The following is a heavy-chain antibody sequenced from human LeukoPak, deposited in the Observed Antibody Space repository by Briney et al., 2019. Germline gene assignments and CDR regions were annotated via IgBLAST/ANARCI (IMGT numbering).Heavy chain of an antibody. V-gene: IGHV1-69*05. J-gene: IGHJ5*02. Sequence: ASVKVSCKASGGTLSNYGISWVRQAPGQGLEWMGGFIPIFDTPHYAQKFQGRVTITTDESTSTAYVELSSLRSEDTAVYYCARTLTLDPEDIVVVPAPMANWFDPWGQGTLVTVSS. D-gene: IGHD2-2*01. CDR1: GGTLSNYG. CDR3: ARTLTLDPEDIVVVPAPMANWFDP. CDR2: FIPIFDTP.